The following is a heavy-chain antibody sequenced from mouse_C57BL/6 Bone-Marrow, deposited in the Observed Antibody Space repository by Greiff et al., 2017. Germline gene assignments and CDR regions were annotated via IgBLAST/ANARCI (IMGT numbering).Heavy chain of an antibody. CDR1: GFTFSSYA. V-gene: IGHV5-4*03. CDR3: ARRGPPYALDY. J-gene: IGHJ4*01. CDR2: ISDGGSYT. Sequence: EVKLMESGGGLVKPGGSLKLSCAASGFTFSSYAMSWVRQTPEKRLEWVATISDGGSYTYYPDNVKGRFTISRDNAKNNLYLHMSHLKSEDTAMYYCARRGPPYALDYWGQGTSVTVSS.